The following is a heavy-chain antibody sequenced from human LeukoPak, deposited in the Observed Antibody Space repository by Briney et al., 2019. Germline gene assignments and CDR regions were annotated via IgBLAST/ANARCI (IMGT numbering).Heavy chain of an antibody. CDR2: INHSGST. Sequence: SETLSLTCAVYGGSFSGYYWSWIRQPPGKGLEWIGEINHSGSTNYNPSLKSRVTISVDTSKNQFSLKLSSVTAADTAVYYCARGYGDCVLDYWGQGTLVTVSS. V-gene: IGHV4-34*01. CDR3: ARGYGDCVLDY. D-gene: IGHD4-17*01. J-gene: IGHJ4*02. CDR1: GGSFSGYY.